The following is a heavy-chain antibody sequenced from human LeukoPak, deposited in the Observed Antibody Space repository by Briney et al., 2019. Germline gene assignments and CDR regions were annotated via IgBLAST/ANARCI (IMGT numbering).Heavy chain of an antibody. J-gene: IGHJ4*02. CDR2: ISGSGGTK. V-gene: IGHV3-23*01. CDR1: GFTFSSYD. Sequence: GGSLRLSCAASGFTFSSYDMSWVRQAPGKGLEWVSGISGSGGTKYYADSVKGRFTISRDNSMNTLYLHMDSLRAEDTAVYYCVSFDYWGQGTLVTVSS. CDR3: VSFDY.